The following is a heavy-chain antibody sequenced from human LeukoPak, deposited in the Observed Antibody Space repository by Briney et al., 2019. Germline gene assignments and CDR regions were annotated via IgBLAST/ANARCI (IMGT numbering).Heavy chain of an antibody. Sequence: PGGSLRLSCAASGFTFSSYSMNWVRQAPGKGLERVSYISSSSSTIYYADSVKGRFTISRDNSKNTLYLQMNSLRAEDTAVYYCARDGLFYYDSSSNAFDIWGQGTMVTVSS. V-gene: IGHV3-48*01. J-gene: IGHJ3*02. CDR3: ARDGLFYYDSSSNAFDI. CDR2: ISSSSSTI. CDR1: GFTFSSYS. D-gene: IGHD3-22*01.